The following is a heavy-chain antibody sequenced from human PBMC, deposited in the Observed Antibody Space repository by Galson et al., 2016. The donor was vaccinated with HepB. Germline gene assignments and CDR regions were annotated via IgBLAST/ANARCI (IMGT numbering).Heavy chain of an antibody. V-gene: IGHV3-21*01. CDR2: ISGSGYYV. D-gene: IGHD3-3*01. CDR3: ARATTESIYGHFDH. CDR1: GFSFSSYS. Sequence: SLRLSCAASGFSFSSYSLHWVRQAPGKGLEWVASISGSGYYVFYADSVKGRFTISRDSANNSQSLQMNSLRVEDTALYFCARATTESIYGHFDHWGHGTLVSVSS. J-gene: IGHJ4*01.